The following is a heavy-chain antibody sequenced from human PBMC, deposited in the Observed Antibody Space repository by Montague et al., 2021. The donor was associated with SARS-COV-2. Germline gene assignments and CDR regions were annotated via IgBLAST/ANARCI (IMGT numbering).Heavy chain of an antibody. J-gene: IGHJ4*02. D-gene: IGHD1-26*01. CDR1: GFTVTDTY. Sequence: CLSLSCAASGFTVTDTYMTWVRQAPGKGLEWVGRIESKIVGGTIDYAAPVKDRFTISRDDSRNTLYLQMDSLKTGDTAVYYCTTYASGSPAYWGQGTLVTVSS. CDR3: TTYASGSPAY. V-gene: IGHV3-15*04. CDR2: IESKIVGGTI.